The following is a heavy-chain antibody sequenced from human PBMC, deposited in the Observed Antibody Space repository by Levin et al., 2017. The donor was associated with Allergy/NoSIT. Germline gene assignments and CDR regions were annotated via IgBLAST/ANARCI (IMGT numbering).Heavy chain of an antibody. CDR1: GGSISGGSYY. J-gene: IGHJ4*02. Sequence: SETLSLTCSISGGSISGGSYYWGWIRQPPGKGLEWIGNICSNGNTYYNPSLKSRVTISVGTYKDQLSLKLGTVTAAATDVYFCARDPGWELLETYFDSWGRGTLVTVSS. CDR3: ARDPGWELLETYFDS. V-gene: IGHV4-39*07. D-gene: IGHD1-26*01. CDR2: ICSNGNT.